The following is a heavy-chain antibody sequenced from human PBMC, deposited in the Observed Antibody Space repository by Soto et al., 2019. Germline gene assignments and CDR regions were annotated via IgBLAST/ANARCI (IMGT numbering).Heavy chain of an antibody. V-gene: IGHV4-39*01. Sequence: SETLSLTCTVSGGSITRINHYWGWVRQPPGKGLELFASIHHTGTTYSNPSLRSRITMSIDTSNNRFSLSLTSVTAADTATYFCSTYSYYDNSSGYHDXWGQVTLVTVSX. CDR2: IHHTGTT. CDR1: GGSITRINHY. J-gene: IGHJ4*02. CDR3: STYSYYDNSSGYHDX. D-gene: IGHD3-16*01.